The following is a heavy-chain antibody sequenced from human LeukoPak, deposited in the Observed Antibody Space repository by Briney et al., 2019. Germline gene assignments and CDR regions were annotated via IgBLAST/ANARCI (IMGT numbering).Heavy chain of an antibody. CDR2: ISHSDSTI. V-gene: IGHV3-48*03. Sequence: GGSLRLSCAASGFTFCSYEINWVRQAPGGGLEWVSYISHSDSTIYYADSVKGRFTISRDNTKNSLYLQMNSLRAEDTAVYYCVRDKDSTGPLGAFDNWGQGTVVTVSS. CDR1: GFTFCSYE. D-gene: IGHD3-9*01. J-gene: IGHJ1*01. CDR3: VRDKDSTGPLGAFDN.